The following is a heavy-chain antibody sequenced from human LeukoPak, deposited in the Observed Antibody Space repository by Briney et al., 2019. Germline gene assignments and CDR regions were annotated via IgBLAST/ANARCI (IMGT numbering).Heavy chain of an antibody. J-gene: IGHJ4*02. V-gene: IGHV3-43*02. Sequence: GGSLRLSCAASGFTFDDYAMHWVRQAPGKGLEWVSLISGDGGSTYYADSVKGRFTISRDNSKNSLYLQMNSLRTEDTALYHCAKEKGYSSGWYIDYWGQGTLVTVSS. CDR2: ISGDGGST. D-gene: IGHD6-19*01. CDR1: GFTFDDYA. CDR3: AKEKGYSSGWYIDY.